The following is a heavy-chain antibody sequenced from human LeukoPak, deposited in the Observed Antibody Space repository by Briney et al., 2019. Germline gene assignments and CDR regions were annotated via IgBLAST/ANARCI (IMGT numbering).Heavy chain of an antibody. V-gene: IGHV1-24*01. CDR3: ARGGIRGDAFDI. Sequence: ASVKVSCKVSGYTLTELSMHWVRQAPGKGLEWMGGFDPEDGETIYAQKFQGRVTMTEDTSTDTAYMEQSSLRSEDTAVYYCARGGIRGDAFDIWGQGTMVTVSS. J-gene: IGHJ3*02. CDR1: GYTLTELS. D-gene: IGHD2-15*01. CDR2: FDPEDGET.